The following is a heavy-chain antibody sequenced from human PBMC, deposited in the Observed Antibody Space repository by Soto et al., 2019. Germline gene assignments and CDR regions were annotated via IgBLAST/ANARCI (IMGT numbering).Heavy chain of an antibody. CDR1: GFTFSSYA. J-gene: IGHJ6*02. Sequence: HPGGSLRLSCAASGFTFSSYAMSWVRQAPGKGLEWVSAISGSGGSTYYADSVKGRFTISRDNSKNTLYLQMNSLRAEDTAVYYCAKTGIPSPYYYYGMDVWGQGTTVTVSS. CDR2: ISGSGGST. CDR3: AKTGIPSPYYYYGMDV. D-gene: IGHD2-21*01. V-gene: IGHV3-23*01.